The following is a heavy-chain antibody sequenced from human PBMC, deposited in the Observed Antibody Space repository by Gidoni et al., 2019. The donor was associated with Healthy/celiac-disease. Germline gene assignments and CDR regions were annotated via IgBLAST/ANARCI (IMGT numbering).Heavy chain of an antibody. J-gene: IGHJ4*02. CDR2: ISSSGSTI. CDR3: ARVVLNPSSDY. V-gene: IGHV3-48*03. D-gene: IGHD2-15*01. Sequence: EVQLVESGGGLVQPGRSLRLSCAASGFPFSGYALSWVRQAPGKGREWISYISSSGSTIYYADSVKGRFTVSRDNAKNSMYLQMDILRAEDTGLYYCARVVLNPSSDYWGQGTLVTVSS. CDR1: GFPFSGYA.